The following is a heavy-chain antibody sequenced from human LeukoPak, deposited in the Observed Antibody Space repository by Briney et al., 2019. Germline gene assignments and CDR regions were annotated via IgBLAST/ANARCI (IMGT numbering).Heavy chain of an antibody. D-gene: IGHD6-6*01. V-gene: IGHV3-23*01. Sequence: GGSLRLSSAASGFTFRSYAMTWVRQAPGKGLEWVSSIGGSGTSTYYGDSVKGRFTISRDNSKNTLYLQMNSLRAEDTAVYYCARTSYSTSDGYWGQGTLVTVSS. J-gene: IGHJ4*02. CDR3: ARTSYSTSDGY. CDR1: GFTFRSYA. CDR2: IGGSGTST.